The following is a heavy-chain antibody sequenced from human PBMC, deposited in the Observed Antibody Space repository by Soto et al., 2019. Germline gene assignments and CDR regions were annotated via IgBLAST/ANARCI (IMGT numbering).Heavy chain of an antibody. D-gene: IGHD3-10*01. CDR2: INPNSGGT. J-gene: IGHJ3*02. CDR1: GYTFTGYY. Sequence: QVQLVQSGAEVKKPGASVKVSCKASGYTFTGYYMHWVRQAPGQGLEWMGWINPNSGGTNYAQNFQGWVTMTRDTSISTAYMELSRLRSDDTAVYYCARVNGSGSPNAFDIWGQGTMVTVSS. V-gene: IGHV1-2*04. CDR3: ARVNGSGSPNAFDI.